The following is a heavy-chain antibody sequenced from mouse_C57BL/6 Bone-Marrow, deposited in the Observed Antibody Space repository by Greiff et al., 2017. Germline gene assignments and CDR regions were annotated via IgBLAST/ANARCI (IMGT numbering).Heavy chain of an antibody. Sequence: QVQLQQPGAELVKPGASVKMSCKASGYTFTSYWITWVKQRPGQGLEWIGDIYPGSGSTNYNEKFKSKATLTVDTSSSTAYMQLSSLTSEDSAVYYCARAAQATDDVDYWGQGTTLTVSS. CDR2: IYPGSGST. D-gene: IGHD3-2*02. J-gene: IGHJ2*01. V-gene: IGHV1-55*01. CDR3: ARAAQATDDVDY. CDR1: GYTFTSYW.